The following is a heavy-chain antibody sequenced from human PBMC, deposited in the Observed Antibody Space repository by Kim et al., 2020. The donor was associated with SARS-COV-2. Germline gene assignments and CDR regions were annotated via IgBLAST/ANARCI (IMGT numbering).Heavy chain of an antibody. J-gene: IGHJ6*01. Sequence: SETLSLTCTVSGGSVSSGSYYWSWIRQPPGKGLEWIGYIYYSGSTNYNPSLKSRVTISVDTSKNQFSLKLSSVTAADTAVYYCARSQGIAAAGTPPYYY. CDR3: ARSQGIAAAGTPPYYY. V-gene: IGHV4-61*01. CDR2: IYYSGST. D-gene: IGHD6-13*01. CDR1: GGSVSSGSYY.